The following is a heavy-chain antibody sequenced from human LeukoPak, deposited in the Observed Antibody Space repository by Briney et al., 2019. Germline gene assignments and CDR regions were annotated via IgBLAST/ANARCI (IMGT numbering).Heavy chain of an antibody. CDR1: RFIFSSYH. Sequence: GGSLRLSCAASRFIFSSYHMHWVRQPPGKGLEWVSSINSSNSFIYYADSMKGRFTISRDNAKNSLYLQMNSLRAEDTAVYYCARGTNWSPLDFDYWGQGTLVTVSS. V-gene: IGHV3-21*01. J-gene: IGHJ4*02. CDR3: ARGTNWSPLDFDY. D-gene: IGHD1-20*01. CDR2: INSSNSFI.